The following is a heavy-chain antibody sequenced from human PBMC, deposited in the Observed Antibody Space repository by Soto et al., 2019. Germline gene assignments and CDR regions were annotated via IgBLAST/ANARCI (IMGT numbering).Heavy chain of an antibody. V-gene: IGHV3-21*01. CDR3: ARGDGSDI. CDR2: ISTSSTYI. CDR1: GFIFSSYN. Sequence: EVQLVESGGGLVKPGGSLRLSCAASGFIFSSYNMKWVRQAPGKELEWVSSISTSSTYIYYTDSVKGRFTISRDNAENSLFLQMNSLRAEDTAVYYCARGDGSDIWGQGTMVTVAS. J-gene: IGHJ3*02.